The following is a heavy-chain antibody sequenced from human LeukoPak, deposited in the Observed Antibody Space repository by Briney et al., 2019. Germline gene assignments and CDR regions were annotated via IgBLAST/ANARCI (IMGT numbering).Heavy chain of an antibody. Sequence: PGGSLRLSCAASGFTFSSYAMSWVRQAPGKGLEWVSGISGSGGSTYYADSVKGRFTISRDNAKNSLYLQMNSLRAEDTAVYYCARASGYSYGYLFDYWGQGTLVTVSS. D-gene: IGHD5-18*01. CDR1: GFTFSSYA. CDR3: ARASGYSYGYLFDY. J-gene: IGHJ4*02. V-gene: IGHV3-23*01. CDR2: ISGSGGST.